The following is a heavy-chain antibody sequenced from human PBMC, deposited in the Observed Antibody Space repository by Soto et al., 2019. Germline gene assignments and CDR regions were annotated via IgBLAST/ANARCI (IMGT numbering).Heavy chain of an antibody. CDR1: GFTLSGYD. D-gene: IGHD2-15*01. V-gene: IGHV3-13*01. Sequence: EVQLVESGGSLVQPGGSLRLSCAASGFTLSGYDIDWVRQATGKRLEWVSGIGSASDTYYEDSVRGRFTISRENAKNSLFLQMNSLRVGDTAVYYCTRKTPTNGMAVWGQGTTVTVSS. J-gene: IGHJ6*02. CDR3: TRKTPTNGMAV. CDR2: IGSASDT.